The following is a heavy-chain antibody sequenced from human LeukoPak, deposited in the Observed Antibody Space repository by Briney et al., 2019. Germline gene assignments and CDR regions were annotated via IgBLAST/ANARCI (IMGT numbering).Heavy chain of an antibody. CDR1: GGSFSGYY. CDR3: ARDPYGGNSFDS. V-gene: IGHV4-34*01. Sequence: SETLSLTCAVYGGSFSGYYWSWIRQPPGKGLEWIGEINHSGSTNYNPSLKSRVTISVDTSKNQFSLKVSSVTAADTAVYYCARDPYGGNSFDSWGQGTLVTVSS. CDR2: INHSGST. J-gene: IGHJ4*02. D-gene: IGHD4-23*01.